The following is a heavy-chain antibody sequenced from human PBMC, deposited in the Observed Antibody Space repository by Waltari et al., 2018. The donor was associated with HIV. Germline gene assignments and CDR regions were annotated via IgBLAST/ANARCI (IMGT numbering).Heavy chain of an antibody. CDR1: GFTGSSHY. J-gene: IGHJ6*02. V-gene: IGHV3-66*01. D-gene: IGHD2-21*02. CDR3: ASIAYCGGDCYPRGMDV. CDR2: IYSGGST. Sequence: EVQLVESGGGLVQPGGSLRLSWAASGFTGSSHYISWVRQAPGKGLEWVSVIYSGGSTYYADSVKGRFTISRDNSKNTLYLQMNSLRAEDTAVYYCASIAYCGGDCYPRGMDVWGQGTTVTVSS.